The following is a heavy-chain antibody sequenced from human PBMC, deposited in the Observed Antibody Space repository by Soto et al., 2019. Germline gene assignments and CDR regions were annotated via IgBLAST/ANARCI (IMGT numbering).Heavy chain of an antibody. D-gene: IGHD4-17*01. Sequence: PGGSLRLSCAASGFTFSSYGMHWVRQAPGKGLEWVAVISYDGSNKYYADSVKGRFTISRDNSKNTLYLQMNSLRAEDTAVYYCAKTPLSTVVTRHYFDYWGQGTLVTVSS. CDR1: GFTFSSYG. V-gene: IGHV3-30*18. CDR3: AKTPLSTVVTRHYFDY. CDR2: ISYDGSNK. J-gene: IGHJ4*02.